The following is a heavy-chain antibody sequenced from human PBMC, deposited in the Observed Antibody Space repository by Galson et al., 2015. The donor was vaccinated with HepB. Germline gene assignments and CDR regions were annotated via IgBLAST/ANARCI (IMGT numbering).Heavy chain of an antibody. Sequence: SLRLSCAASGFALSDFYMSWTRQAPGKGLEWVSYISSGGNSIYYADSVKGRFTISRDNAKNSLYLQMNSLRAEDTAVYYCARDRGSSIYYYYMDVWGKGTTVTVSS. CDR2: ISSGGNSI. CDR1: GFALSDFY. V-gene: IGHV3-11*01. D-gene: IGHD6-6*01. J-gene: IGHJ6*03. CDR3: ARDRGSSIYYYYMDV.